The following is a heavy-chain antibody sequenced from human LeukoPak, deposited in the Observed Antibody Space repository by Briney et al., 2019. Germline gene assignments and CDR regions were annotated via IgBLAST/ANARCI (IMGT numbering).Heavy chain of an antibody. CDR3: ARGSPSYVYYGIDV. D-gene: IGHD3-16*01. J-gene: IGHJ6*02. Sequence: SQTLSLTCVVSSGSISGAGYSWSWIRRAPGKGLEWLGYVYASRTTYYNPSPKSRITISVDRSNNPFSLRLSSVAAADTAVYYCARGSPSYVYYGIDVWGQGTTVTVSS. CDR2: VYASRTT. V-gene: IGHV4-30-2*01. CDR1: SGSISGAGYS.